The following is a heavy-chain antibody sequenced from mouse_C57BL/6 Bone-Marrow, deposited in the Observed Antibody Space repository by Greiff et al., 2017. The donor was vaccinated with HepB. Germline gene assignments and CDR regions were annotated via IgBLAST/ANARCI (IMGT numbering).Heavy chain of an antibody. Sequence: QVQLQQSGAELVRPGASVTLSCKASGYTFTDYEMHWVQQTPVHGLEWIGAIDPETGGTAYNQKFKGKAILTADKSSSTAYMELRSLTSEDSAVYYCTRLPTLRWYFDYWGQGTTLTVSS. V-gene: IGHV1-15*01. CDR1: GYTFTDYE. CDR3: TRLPTLRWYFDY. D-gene: IGHD1-1*01. J-gene: IGHJ2*01. CDR2: IDPETGGT.